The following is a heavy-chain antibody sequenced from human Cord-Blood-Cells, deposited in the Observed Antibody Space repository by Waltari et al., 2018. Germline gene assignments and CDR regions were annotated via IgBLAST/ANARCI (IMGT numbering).Heavy chain of an antibody. CDR1: GGSISSSSYY. Sequence: QLQLQESGPGLVKPSETLSLTCTVSGGSISSSSYYWGWIRQPPGKGLEWIGSIYYSGSTYYTPSLKSRVTIAVDTSKNQFSLKLSSVTAADTAVYYCARADCSGGSCTREDAFDIWGQGTMVTVSS. CDR3: ARADCSGGSCTREDAFDI. V-gene: IGHV4-39*01. D-gene: IGHD2-15*01. J-gene: IGHJ3*02. CDR2: IYYSGST.